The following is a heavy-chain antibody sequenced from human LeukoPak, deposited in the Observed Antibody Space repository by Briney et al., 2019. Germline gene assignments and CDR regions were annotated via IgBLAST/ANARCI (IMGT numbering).Heavy chain of an antibody. Sequence: SETLTLTCAVYGGSFSGYYWSWIRQPPGKGLEWIGRIYTSGSTNYNPSLKSRVTMSVDTSKNQLSLKLNSVTAADTAVDYCAKSNGHCFLDSWGQVTMVTVSS. CDR2: IYTSGST. D-gene: IGHD2-15*01. J-gene: IGHJ3*01. CDR3: AKSNGHCFLDS. V-gene: IGHV4-59*10. CDR1: GGSFSGYY.